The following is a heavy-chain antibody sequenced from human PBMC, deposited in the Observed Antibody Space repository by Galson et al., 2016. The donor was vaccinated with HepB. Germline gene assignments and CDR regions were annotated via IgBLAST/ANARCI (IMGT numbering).Heavy chain of an antibody. Sequence: SLRLSCAASGFTVSNLYMTWVRQAPGKGLEWVALIYNSGRTTYADSVKGRFIISRDNSKNMMFLQMNNPRADDTAVDYCATQSDSTKCYWCFDPWGQGTLVTVSS. V-gene: IGHV3-53*01. CDR2: IYNSGRT. J-gene: IGHJ5*02. D-gene: IGHD2-2*01. CDR1: GFTVSNLY. CDR3: ATQSDSTKCYWCFDP.